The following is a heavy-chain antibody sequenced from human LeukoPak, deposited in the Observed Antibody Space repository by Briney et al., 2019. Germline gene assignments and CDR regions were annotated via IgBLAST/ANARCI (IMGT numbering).Heavy chain of an antibody. CDR2: ISGSGGST. V-gene: IGHV3-23*01. Sequence: GGSLRLSCAASGFTFSSYAMSWVRQAPGKGLEWVSAISGSGGSTYYADSVKGRFTISRDNSKNTLYLQMNSLRAEDTAVYYCAKAPEYCSGGSCYSESYFDYWGQGTLVTVSS. J-gene: IGHJ4*02. CDR1: GFTFSSYA. CDR3: AKAPEYCSGGSCYSESYFDY. D-gene: IGHD2-15*01.